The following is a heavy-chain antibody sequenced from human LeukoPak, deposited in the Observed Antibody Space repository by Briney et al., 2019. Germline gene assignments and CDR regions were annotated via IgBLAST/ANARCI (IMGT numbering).Heavy chain of an antibody. CDR3: ARAPQDYDYVWGSYPDY. V-gene: IGHV3-48*04. CDR1: GFTFSRYA. CDR2: ISSSGSTI. D-gene: IGHD3-16*02. Sequence: GGSLRLSCAASGFTFSRYAITWVRQAPGKGLEWVSYISSSGSTIYYADSVKGRFTISRDNAKNSLYLQMNSLRAEDTAVYYCARAPQDYDYVWGSYPDYWGQGTLVTVSS. J-gene: IGHJ4*02.